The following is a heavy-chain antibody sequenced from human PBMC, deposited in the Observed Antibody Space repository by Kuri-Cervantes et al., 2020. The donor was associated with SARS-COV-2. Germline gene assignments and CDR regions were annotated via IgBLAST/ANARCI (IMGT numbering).Heavy chain of an antibody. J-gene: IGHJ4*02. D-gene: IGHD4-11*01. V-gene: IGHV2-70*11. Sequence: SDPTLVKPTQTLTLTCTFSGFSLSTSGVCVSWIRQPPGKALEWLARIDWDDGKYYSTSLKTRLTISKDTSKNQVVLTMTNMDPVDTATYYCVRIRAATVIADYWGQGTLVTVSS. CDR1: GFSLSTSGVC. CDR2: IDWDDGK. CDR3: VRIRAATVIADY.